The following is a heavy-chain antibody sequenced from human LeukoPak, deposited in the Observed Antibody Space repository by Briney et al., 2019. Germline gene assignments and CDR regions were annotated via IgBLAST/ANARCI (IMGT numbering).Heavy chain of an antibody. J-gene: IGHJ6*03. Sequence: SETLSLTCTVSGGSISSSSYYWGWIRQPPGKGLEWIGSIYYSGSTYYNPSLKSRVTISVDTSKNQFSLKLSSVTAADTAVYYCARADYYGSGSYYPALYYYYYMDVWGKGTTVTISS. CDR1: GGSISSSSYY. D-gene: IGHD3-10*01. V-gene: IGHV4-39*07. CDR3: ARADYYGSGSYYPALYYYYYMDV. CDR2: IYYSGST.